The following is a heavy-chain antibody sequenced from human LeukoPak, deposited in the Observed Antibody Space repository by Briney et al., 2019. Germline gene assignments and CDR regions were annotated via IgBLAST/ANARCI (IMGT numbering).Heavy chain of an antibody. Sequence: GGSLRLSCAASGFTFDDYTMHWVRQAPGKGLEWVSGISWNSDRIGYADFVKGRFIISRHNAKNSLYLQMNSLRAEDTALYYCAKDIYRADYDFWSGYDYWGQGTLVTVSS. CDR3: AKDIYRADYDFWSGYDY. J-gene: IGHJ4*02. D-gene: IGHD3-3*01. V-gene: IGHV3-9*01. CDR2: ISWNSDRI. CDR1: GFTFDDYT.